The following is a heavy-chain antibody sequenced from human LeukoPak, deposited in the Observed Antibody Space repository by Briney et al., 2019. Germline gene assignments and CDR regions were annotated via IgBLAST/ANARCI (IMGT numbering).Heavy chain of an antibody. V-gene: IGHV3-30-3*01. CDR2: ISDDGSNK. CDR3: ARGGDSSAFNWFDP. J-gene: IGHJ5*02. CDR1: GFTFSYNT. Sequence: GGSLRLSCADSGFTFSYNTMHWVRQAPGKGLEWVAVISDDGSNKYYADSVKGRFTISRDNSKNTLYLQKNSLRAEDTAVYYCARGGDSSAFNWFDPWGEGTLVTVS. D-gene: IGHD3-22*01.